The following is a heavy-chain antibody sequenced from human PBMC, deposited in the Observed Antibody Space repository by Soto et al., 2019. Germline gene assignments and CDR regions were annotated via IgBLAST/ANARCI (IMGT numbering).Heavy chain of an antibody. V-gene: IGHV3-23*01. D-gene: IGHD3-10*01. J-gene: IGHJ4*02. CDR3: ANREVRVLLVGY. Sequence: EVQLLESGGGLVQPGGSLRLSCAASGFTFSSYAMSWVRQAPGKGLEWVSAISGSGGSTYYADSVKGRFTISRDNSKNTLYLQMNSVRAEDTAVYYCANREVRVLLVGYWGQGTLVTVSS. CDR2: ISGSGGST. CDR1: GFTFSSYA.